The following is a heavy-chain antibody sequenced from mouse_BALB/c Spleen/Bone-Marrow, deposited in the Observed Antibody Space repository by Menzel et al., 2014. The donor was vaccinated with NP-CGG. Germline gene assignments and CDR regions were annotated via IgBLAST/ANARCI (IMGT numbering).Heavy chain of an antibody. V-gene: IGHV14-3*02. CDR2: IDTANGNT. CDR1: GFNIKDTY. CDR3: ARYGNSLMDY. D-gene: IGHD2-1*01. Sequence: VQLQQSGAELVKPGASVRLSCTASGFNIKDTYMHWVKQRPEQGLEWIGRIDTANGNTKYDPKFQGKATITADTSSNTAYLQLSSLTSEDTAVYYCARYGNSLMDYWGQGTSVTVSS. J-gene: IGHJ4*01.